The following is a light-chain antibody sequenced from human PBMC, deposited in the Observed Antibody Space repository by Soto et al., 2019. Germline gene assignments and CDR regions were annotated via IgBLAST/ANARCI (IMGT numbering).Light chain of an antibody. CDR1: QSVLYSSNNKNY. J-gene: IGKJ4*01. Sequence: DIVMTQSPDSLAVSLGERATINCKSSQSVLYSSNNKNYLAWYQQKPGQPPKLLIYWASTRESGVPDRFSGSGSGADFTLTISSLEPEDFALYYCQQHINWPLTFGGGTKVDIK. CDR3: QQHINWPLT. V-gene: IGKV4-1*01. CDR2: WAS.